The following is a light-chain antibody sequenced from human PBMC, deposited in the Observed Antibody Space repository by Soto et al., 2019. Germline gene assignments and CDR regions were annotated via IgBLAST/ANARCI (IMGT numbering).Light chain of an antibody. CDR3: QQYGSSPPIT. V-gene: IGKV3-20*01. CDR1: QSVSSSY. J-gene: IGKJ5*01. Sequence: EIVLTQSPGTLSLSPGERATLSCRASQSVSSSYLAWYQQKPGQAQRVVIHGASTRATDFPARFSGSGSGTEFTLTIISLQSEDFAVYYCQQYGSSPPITFGQGTRLEIK. CDR2: GAS.